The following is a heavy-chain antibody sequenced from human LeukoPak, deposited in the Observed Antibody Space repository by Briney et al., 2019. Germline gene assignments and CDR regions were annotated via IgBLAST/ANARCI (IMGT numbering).Heavy chain of an antibody. D-gene: IGHD5/OR15-5a*01. Sequence: SGGSLRLSCAASGFTFSSYGIHWVRQAPGKGLEWMAVISYDGSNKFYADSVKGRFTISRDNSKNTLYLQMNSLRAEDTAVYYCARGFYDGVNWFDPWGQGTLVTVSS. CDR3: ARGFYDGVNWFDP. V-gene: IGHV3-30*03. CDR2: ISYDGSNK. CDR1: GFTFSSYG. J-gene: IGHJ5*02.